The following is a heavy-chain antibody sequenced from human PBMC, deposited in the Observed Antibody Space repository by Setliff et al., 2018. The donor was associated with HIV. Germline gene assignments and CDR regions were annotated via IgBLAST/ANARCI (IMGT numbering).Heavy chain of an antibody. CDR2: VSGGGTAT. CDR3: ARQAHPRGYYGSAGLFDY. J-gene: IGHJ4*02. Sequence: AGGSLRLSCVASGFTFTTYPMSWVRQAPGKGLEWVSAVSGGGTATAYADSLKGRFTISRDTSKNTLHLHMNSLRAEDTAVYYCARQAHPRGYYGSAGLFDYWGQGTPVTVSS. D-gene: IGHD3-22*01. V-gene: IGHV3-23*01. CDR1: GFTFTTYP.